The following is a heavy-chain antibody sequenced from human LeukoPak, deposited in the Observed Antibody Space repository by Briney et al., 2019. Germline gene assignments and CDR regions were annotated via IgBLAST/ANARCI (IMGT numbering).Heavy chain of an antibody. CDR1: GGSISSSSYY. Sequence: SETLSLTCSLSGGSISSSSYYWSWIRQPPGKGLEWIGYIYYSGSTNHNPSLKSRVTISVDTSKNQFSLKLSSVTAADTAVYYCARESATHTMIVVADAFDIWGQGTMVTVSS. CDR3: ARESATHTMIVVADAFDI. J-gene: IGHJ3*02. V-gene: IGHV4-61*01. D-gene: IGHD3-22*01. CDR2: IYYSGST.